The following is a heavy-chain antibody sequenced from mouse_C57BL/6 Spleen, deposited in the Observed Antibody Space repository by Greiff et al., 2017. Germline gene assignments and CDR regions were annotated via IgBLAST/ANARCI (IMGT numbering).Heavy chain of an antibody. CDR2: INPNNGGT. CDR3: ARQGGLLPYYFDD. J-gene: IGHJ2*01. CDR1: GYTFTDYN. V-gene: IGHV1-22*01. Sequence: VQLQQSGPELVKPGASVKMSCKASGYTFTDYNMHWVKQSHGKSLEWIGYINPNNGGTSYNQKFKGKATLTVNKSSSTAYMELRSLTSEDSAVYYCARQGGLLPYYFDDWGQGTTLTVSS. D-gene: IGHD1-1*01.